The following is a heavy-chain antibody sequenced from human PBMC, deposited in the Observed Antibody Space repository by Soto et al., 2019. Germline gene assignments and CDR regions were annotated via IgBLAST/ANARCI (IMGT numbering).Heavy chain of an antibody. CDR3: AKRQGSNFDPFGL. V-gene: IGHV3-23*01. Sequence: GGSLRLSCAGFGFTFSSYSIMWVRQAPGKGLEWVSIISGSGFTTYYADSVKGRFTISRDNSKNTIYLQMNRLSPEDTALYYCAKRQGSNFDPFGLWGQGTPVTVSS. CDR1: GFTFSSYS. D-gene: IGHD3-9*01. CDR2: ISGSGFTT. J-gene: IGHJ4*02.